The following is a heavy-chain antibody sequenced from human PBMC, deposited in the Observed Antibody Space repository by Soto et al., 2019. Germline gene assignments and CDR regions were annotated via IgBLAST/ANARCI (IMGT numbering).Heavy chain of an antibody. V-gene: IGHV3-23*01. D-gene: IGHD3-3*02. CDR1: GFTFSSYA. CDR2: ISGGGNDA. Sequence: EAQPLESGGGLVQPGGSLVLSCAASGFTFSSYAMSWVRQAPGKGLEWVSSISGGGNDAFYAVSVKGRFTISRDNSRNTLYLQMSSLRADDTAIYYCARSLFLASTDTEPFDYWGQGALVTVSS. CDR3: ARSLFLASTDTEPFDY. J-gene: IGHJ4*02.